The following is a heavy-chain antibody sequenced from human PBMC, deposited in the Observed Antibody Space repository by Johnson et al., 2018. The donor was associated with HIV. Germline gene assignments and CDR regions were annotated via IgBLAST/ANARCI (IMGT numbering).Heavy chain of an antibody. Sequence: VQLVESGGGLIQPGGSLRLSCAASGFTVSSNYMSWVRQAPGKGLEWVSVIYSGGSTDYADSVKGRFTISRDNSKNTLYRQMNSLRAEDTAVYYCATRRGSYGVDDFEIWGQGTMVTVAS. V-gene: IGHV3-53*01. D-gene: IGHD1-26*01. CDR3: ATRRGSYGVDDFEI. J-gene: IGHJ3*02. CDR2: IYSGGST. CDR1: GFTVSSNY.